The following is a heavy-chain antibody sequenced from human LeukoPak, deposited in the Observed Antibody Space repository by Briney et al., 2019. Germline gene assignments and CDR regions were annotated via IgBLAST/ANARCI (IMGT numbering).Heavy chain of an antibody. CDR1: GGSFSGYY. D-gene: IGHD3-10*01. CDR2: INHSGST. J-gene: IGHJ5*02. V-gene: IGHV4-34*01. CDR3: ARGRLDYYGSGSAGWFDP. Sequence: SETLSLTCAVYGGSFSGYYWSWIRQPPGKGLEWIGEINHSGSTNYNPSLKSRVTISVDTSKNQFSLKPSSVTAADTAVYYCARGRLDYYGSGSAGWFDPWGQGTLVTVSS.